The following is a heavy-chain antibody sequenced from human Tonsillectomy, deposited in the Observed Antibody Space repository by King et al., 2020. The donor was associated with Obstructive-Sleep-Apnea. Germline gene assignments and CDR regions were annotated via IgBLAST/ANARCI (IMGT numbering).Heavy chain of an antibody. V-gene: IGHV3-74*01. D-gene: IGHD2-2*02. CDR1: GFTFSGSW. CDR3: ANIPRATFDI. Sequence: VQLVESGGGLVQPGGSLRLSCTASGFTFSGSWMHWVRQAPGKGLEWLSLINTEGSTTVYADSVKGRFTISRDNAKNTLYLQMSSLRAEDTAVYYCANIPRATFDIWGHGTMVTVSS. CDR2: INTEGSTT. J-gene: IGHJ3*02.